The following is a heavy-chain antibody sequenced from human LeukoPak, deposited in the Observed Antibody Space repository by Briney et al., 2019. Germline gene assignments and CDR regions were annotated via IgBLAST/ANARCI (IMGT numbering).Heavy chain of an antibody. CDR3: ARRMGATSLDY. CDR1: DSSFTAYW. V-gene: IGHV5-51*01. J-gene: IGHJ4*02. CDR2: IFPADSDT. Sequence: GESLKISCKASDSSFTAYWIGWVRQMPGKGLEWMGIIFPADSDTRYSPSFRGQVTISADKSISTVYLQWSSLKASDTAMYYCARRMGATSLDYWGQGTLVTVSS. D-gene: IGHD1-26*01.